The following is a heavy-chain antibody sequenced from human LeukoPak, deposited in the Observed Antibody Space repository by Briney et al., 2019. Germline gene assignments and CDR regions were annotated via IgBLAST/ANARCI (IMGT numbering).Heavy chain of an antibody. CDR3: AREGWLRYFDY. D-gene: IGHD3-9*01. Sequence: GGSLRLSCAASGFTFSSYAMHWVRQAPGKGLEYVSAISSNGGSTYYANSVKGRFTISRDNSKNTLYHQMGSLRAEDMAVYYCAREGWLRYFDYWGQGTLVTVSS. CDR2: ISSNGGST. V-gene: IGHV3-64*01. CDR1: GFTFSSYA. J-gene: IGHJ4*02.